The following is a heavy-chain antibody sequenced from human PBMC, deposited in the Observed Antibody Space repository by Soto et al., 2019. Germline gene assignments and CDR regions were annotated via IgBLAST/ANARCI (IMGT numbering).Heavy chain of an antibody. Sequence: GGSLRLSCAASGFTFSSYSINWVRPAPGQGLVWVSYISSSGSTIYYADYVKGRFTISRGNATNSLYLQMNSLRDEDTAVYYFSRGWSYTFDYWGQGTLVTVSS. D-gene: IGHD1-26*01. V-gene: IGHV3-48*02. CDR3: SRGWSYTFDY. CDR2: ISSSGSTI. CDR1: GFTFSSYS. J-gene: IGHJ4*02.